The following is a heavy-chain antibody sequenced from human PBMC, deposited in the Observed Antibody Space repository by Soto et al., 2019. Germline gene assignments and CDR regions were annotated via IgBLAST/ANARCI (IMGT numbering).Heavy chain of an antibody. Sequence: APVKVSCKASGYTFTSNYMHWVRQAPGQGLEWMGIINPSGGSTSYAQKFQGRVTMTRDTSTSTVYMELSSLRSEDTAVYYCARDRGLTDFDYWGQGTLVTVSS. D-gene: IGHD3-10*01. CDR3: ARDRGLTDFDY. CDR2: INPSGGST. CDR1: GYTFTSNY. V-gene: IGHV1-46*03. J-gene: IGHJ4*02.